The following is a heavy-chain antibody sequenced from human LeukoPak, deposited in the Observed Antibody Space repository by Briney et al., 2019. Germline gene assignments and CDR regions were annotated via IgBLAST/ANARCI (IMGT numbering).Heavy chain of an antibody. D-gene: IGHD3-16*02. V-gene: IGHV3-33*06. CDR2: VWFDGSKK. Sequence: GGSLRLSCAASGFPFSNFGMHWVRQAPGRGLEWVATVWFDGSKKYYADSVKGRITISRGNSKNTLYLQMNSLGAEDTAVYFCAKRGVVVRVFLVGFHREAYYFDSWGQGAQVTVSS. J-gene: IGHJ4*02. CDR1: GFPFSNFG. CDR3: AKRGVVVRVFLVGFHREAYYFDS.